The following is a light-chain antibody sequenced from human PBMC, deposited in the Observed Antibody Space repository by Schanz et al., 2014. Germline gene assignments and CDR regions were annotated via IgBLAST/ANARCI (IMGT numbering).Light chain of an antibody. J-gene: IGLJ3*02. Sequence: QSVLTQPPSASGSPGQSITISCTGTSSDVGGYNYVSWYQQYPGKAPKVMIFDVSNRPSGVSNRFSGSKSGNTASLTISGLQTEDEADYYCTSYTSVSTWVFGGGTKLTVL. CDR3: TSYTSVSTWV. CDR2: DVS. V-gene: IGLV2-14*03. CDR1: SSDVGGYNY.